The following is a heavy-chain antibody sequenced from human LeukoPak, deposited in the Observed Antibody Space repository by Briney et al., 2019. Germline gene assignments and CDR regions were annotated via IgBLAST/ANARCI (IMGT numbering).Heavy chain of an antibody. Sequence: PGGSLRLSCAASGFTFSSYAMSWVRQAPGKGLEWVSAISGSGGSTYYADSVKGRFTISRDNSKNTLYLQMNSLRAEDTAVYYCAKGNKRTAKEIVVVASIDYWGQGTLVTVSS. CDR1: GFTFSSYA. CDR3: AKGNKRTAKEIVVVASIDY. V-gene: IGHV3-23*01. J-gene: IGHJ4*02. D-gene: IGHD2-15*01. CDR2: ISGSGGST.